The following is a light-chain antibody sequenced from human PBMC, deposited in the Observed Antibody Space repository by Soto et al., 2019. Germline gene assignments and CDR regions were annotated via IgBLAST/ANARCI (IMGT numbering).Light chain of an antibody. V-gene: IGKV3-11*01. CDR1: QSVSSY. CDR3: QQHSNWPPVT. J-gene: IGKJ1*01. Sequence: ELVLTQSPATLSLSPGERATLSCRASQSVSSYLAWYQQKPGQAPRLLIYDASNRATGIPARFSGSGSGTDFTLTISSLEPEDFAVYYCQQHSNWPPVTFGQGTKVEIK. CDR2: DAS.